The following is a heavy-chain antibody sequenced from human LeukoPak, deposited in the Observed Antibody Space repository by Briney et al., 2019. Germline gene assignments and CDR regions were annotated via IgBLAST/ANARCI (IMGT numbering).Heavy chain of an antibody. J-gene: IGHJ4*02. V-gene: IGHV4-30-4*01. D-gene: IGHD2-15*01. Sequence: PSQTLSLTCTVSGGSISSGDDYWSWIRQPPGKGLEWIVYIYYSGSTYYNPSLKSRVTISVDTSKNQFSLKLSSVTAADTAVYYCARAGCSGGSCYPDPYYFDYWGQGTLVTVSS. CDR1: GGSISSGDDY. CDR3: ARAGCSGGSCYPDPYYFDY. CDR2: IYYSGST.